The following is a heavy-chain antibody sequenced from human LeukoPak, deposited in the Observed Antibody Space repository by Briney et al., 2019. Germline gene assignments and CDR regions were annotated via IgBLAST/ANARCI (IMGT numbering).Heavy chain of an antibody. CDR2: ISSSSSTI. D-gene: IGHD1-26*01. V-gene: IGHV3-48*04. Sequence: PGGSLRLSCAASGFTFSSYSMNWVRQAPGKGLEWVSSISSSSSTIYYADSVKGRFTISRDNAKNSLHLQMNSLRAEDTAVYYCARDGGIVGAIYYWGQGTLVTVSS. CDR3: ARDGGIVGAIYY. J-gene: IGHJ4*02. CDR1: GFTFSSYS.